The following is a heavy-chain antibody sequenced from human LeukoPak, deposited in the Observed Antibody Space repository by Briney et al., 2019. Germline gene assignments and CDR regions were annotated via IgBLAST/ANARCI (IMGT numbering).Heavy chain of an antibody. J-gene: IGHJ3*02. CDR1: AFSLNAYN. CDR2: ISSSSNYI. Sequence: PGGSLRLSCAVSAFSLNAYNMNWVRQAPGKGLEGVSSISSSSNYIYYADSVKGRFTISTDNAKNSLYLQVNSLRAADTAVYYCARSNNAFDIWGQGTMVTVSS. CDR3: ARSNNAFDI. V-gene: IGHV3-21*01.